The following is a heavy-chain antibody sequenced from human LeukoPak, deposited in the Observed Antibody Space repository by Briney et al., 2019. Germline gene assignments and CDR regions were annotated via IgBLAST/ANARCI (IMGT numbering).Heavy chain of an antibody. V-gene: IGHV1-69*05. CDR2: IIPIFGTA. D-gene: IGHD6-13*01. Sequence: SVKVSCKASGGTFSSYAISWVRQAPGQGLEWMGGIIPIFGTANYAQKFQGRVTMTRDTSISTAYMELSRLRSDDTAVYYCARSSRLRDPIALVFDYWGQGTLVTVSS. J-gene: IGHJ4*02. CDR3: ARSSRLRDPIALVFDY. CDR1: GGTFSSYA.